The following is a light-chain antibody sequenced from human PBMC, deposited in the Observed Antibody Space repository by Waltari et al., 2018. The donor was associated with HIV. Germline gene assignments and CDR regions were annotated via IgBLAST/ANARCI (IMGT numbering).Light chain of an antibody. J-gene: IGLJ1*01. V-gene: IGLV2-14*03. CDR2: YVH. CDR3: SSYVKGGTYV. Sequence: QSALALPASVSGPPAQSLPTFSTRTNDVIAGHDYVPWYQVVTNQAPKLLIFYVHRRPSGISHRFSGFKSGYAASLMIFGLRPEDEANYFCSSYVKGGTYVFGSGTKV. CDR1: NDVIAGHDY.